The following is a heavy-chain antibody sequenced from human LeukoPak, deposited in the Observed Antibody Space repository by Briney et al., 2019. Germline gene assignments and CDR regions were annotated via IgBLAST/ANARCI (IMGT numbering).Heavy chain of an antibody. CDR3: ARDGSGGGSYDFDY. D-gene: IGHD1-26*01. CDR2: ISSSSSYI. CDR1: GFTFSSYS. V-gene: IGHV3-21*01. J-gene: IGHJ4*02. Sequence: GGSLRLSCAASGFTFSSYSMNWVRQAPGKGLEWVSSISSSSSYIYYADSVKGRFTISRDNAKNSLYLQMNSLRAEDTAVYYCARDGSGGGSYDFDYWGQGTLVTVSS.